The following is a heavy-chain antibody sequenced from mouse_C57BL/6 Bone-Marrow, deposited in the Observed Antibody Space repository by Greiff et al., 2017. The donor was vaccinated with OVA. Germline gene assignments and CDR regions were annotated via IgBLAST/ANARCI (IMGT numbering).Heavy chain of an antibody. CDR1: GFSLTSYG. CDR3: AKTHYYGSSYDFYWYFDV. Sequence: QVQLQQSGPGLVQPSQSLSITCTVSGFSLTSYGVHWVRQSPGKGLEWLGVIWRGGSTDYNAAFMSRPSITKDNSKSQVFFKMNSLQADDTARYYCAKTHYYGSSYDFYWYFDVWGTGTTVTVSS. D-gene: IGHD1-1*01. CDR2: IWRGGST. V-gene: IGHV2-5*01. J-gene: IGHJ1*03.